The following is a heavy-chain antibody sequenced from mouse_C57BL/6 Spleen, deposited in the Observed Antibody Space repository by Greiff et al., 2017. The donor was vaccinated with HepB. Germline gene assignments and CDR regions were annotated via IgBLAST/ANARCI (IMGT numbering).Heavy chain of an antibody. J-gene: IGHJ3*01. CDR2: ISSGSSTI. V-gene: IGHV5-17*01. Sequence: EVKLMESGGGLVKPGGSLKLSCAASGFTFSDYGMHWVRQAPEKGLEWVAYISSGSSTIYYADTVKGRFTISRDNAKNTLFLQMTSLRSEDTAMYYCARPGDYDYGFAYWGQGTLVTVSA. D-gene: IGHD2-4*01. CDR1: GFTFSDYG. CDR3: ARPGDYDYGFAY.